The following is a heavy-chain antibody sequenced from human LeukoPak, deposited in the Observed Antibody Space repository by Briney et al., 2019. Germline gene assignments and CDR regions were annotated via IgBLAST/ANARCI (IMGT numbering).Heavy chain of an antibody. J-gene: IGHJ4*02. Sequence: GGSLRLSCAASGFTFSSYGMHWVRQAPGKGLEWVTFIRYDGSNKYYADSVKGRFTISRDNSKNTLYLQMNSLRAEDTALYYCAKDRESYYYSNTNCYLDYWGQGTLVTVSS. D-gene: IGHD2-2*01. CDR3: AKDRESYYYSNTNCYLDY. CDR1: GFTFSSYG. V-gene: IGHV3-30*02. CDR2: IRYDGSNK.